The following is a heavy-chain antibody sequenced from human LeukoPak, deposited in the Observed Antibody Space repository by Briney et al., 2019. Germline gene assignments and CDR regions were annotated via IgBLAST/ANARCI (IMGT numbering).Heavy chain of an antibody. J-gene: IGHJ6*02. CDR2: MNPNSGNT. Sequence: ASVKVSCKASGYTFTSYDINWVRQATGQELEWMGWMNPNSGNTGYAQKFQGRVTMTRNTSISTAYMELSSLRSEDTAVYYCARGLGGAVAGTWGYYYYYGMDVWGQGTTVTVSS. D-gene: IGHD6-19*01. CDR1: GYTFTSYD. CDR3: ARGLGGAVAGTWGYYYYYGMDV. V-gene: IGHV1-8*01.